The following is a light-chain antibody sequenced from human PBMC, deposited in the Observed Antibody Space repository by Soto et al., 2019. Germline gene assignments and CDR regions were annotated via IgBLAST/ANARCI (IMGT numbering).Light chain of an antibody. V-gene: IGLV1-40*01. CDR1: SSNIGAGYD. CDR3: QSYDSSLGGGV. CDR2: GNS. J-gene: IGLJ2*01. Sequence: QSVLTQPPSVSGAPGQRVTISCTGSSSNIGAGYDVHWYRQLPGTAPKLLIYGNSNRPSGVPDRFSGSKSGTSASLAITGLQAKDEADYYCQSYDSSLGGGVFGGGTQLTVL.